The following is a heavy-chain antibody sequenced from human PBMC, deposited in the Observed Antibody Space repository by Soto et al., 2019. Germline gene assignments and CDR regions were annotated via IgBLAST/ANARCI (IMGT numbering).Heavy chain of an antibody. CDR3: AKAVGYYYDSSGYNYFDY. J-gene: IGHJ4*02. V-gene: IGHV3-30*18. CDR1: GFTFSSYG. Sequence: GGSLRLSCAAPGFTFSSYGMHWVRQAPGKGLEWVAVISYDGSNKYYADSVKGRFTISRDNSKNTLYLQMNSLRAEDTAVYYCAKAVGYYYDSSGYNYFDYWGQGTLVTVSS. CDR2: ISYDGSNK. D-gene: IGHD3-22*01.